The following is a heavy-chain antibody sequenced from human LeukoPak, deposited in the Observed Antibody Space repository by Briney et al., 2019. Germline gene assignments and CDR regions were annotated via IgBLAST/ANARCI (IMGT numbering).Heavy chain of an antibody. D-gene: IGHD3-3*01. V-gene: IGHV4-34*01. Sequence: SGTLSLTCAVYGGSFSGYYWSWIRQPPGKGLEWIGEINHSGSTNYNPSLKSRVTISVDTSKNQFSLKLSSVTAADTAVYYCARKFISYYDFWSGLDPYYFDYWGQGTLVTVSS. CDR2: INHSGST. CDR3: ARKFISYYDFWSGLDPYYFDY. J-gene: IGHJ4*02. CDR1: GGSFSGYY.